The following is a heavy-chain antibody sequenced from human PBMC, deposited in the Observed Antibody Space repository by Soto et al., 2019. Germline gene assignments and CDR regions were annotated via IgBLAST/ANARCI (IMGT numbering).Heavy chain of an antibody. CDR2: ISYDGSNK. CDR3: ARDLGGEEMATMDDAFDI. CDR1: GFTFSSYA. D-gene: IGHD5-12*01. V-gene: IGHV3-30-3*01. J-gene: IGHJ3*02. Sequence: ESGGGVVQPGRSLRLSCAASGFTFSSYAMHWVRQAPGKGLEWVAVISYDGSNKYYADSVKGRFTISRDNSKNTLYLQMNSLRAEDTAVYYCARDLGGEEMATMDDAFDIWGQGTMVTVSS.